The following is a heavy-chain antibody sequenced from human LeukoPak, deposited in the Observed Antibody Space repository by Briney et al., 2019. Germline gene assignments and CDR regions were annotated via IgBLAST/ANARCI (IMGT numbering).Heavy chain of an antibody. CDR3: AKSGLNRFDY. D-gene: IGHD2-15*01. Sequence: PGGSLRLSCAASGFTFSSYGMHWVRQAPGKGLEWVAFIRYDGSNKYFADSVKGRFTISRDSSKNTLYLQMNSLRAEDTAVYYCAKSGLNRFDYWGQGTLVTVSS. V-gene: IGHV3-30*02. J-gene: IGHJ4*02. CDR1: GFTFSSYG. CDR2: IRYDGSNK.